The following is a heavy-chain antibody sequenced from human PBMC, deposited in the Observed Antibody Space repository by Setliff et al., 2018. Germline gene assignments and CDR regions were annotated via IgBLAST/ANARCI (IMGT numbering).Heavy chain of an antibody. V-gene: IGHV5-51*01. J-gene: IGHJ5*02. CDR3: ARTRTPSPFDSWFDP. D-gene: IGHD2-15*01. Sequence: ESLKISCKGSGYSFTSYWIGWVRQMPGKGLEWMGIIFPGDSDTRYSPSFQGQVTISADKSISTAYLQWRSLKASDTAMYYCARTRTPSPFDSWFDPWGQGTLVTVSS. CDR1: GYSFTSYW. CDR2: IFPGDSDT.